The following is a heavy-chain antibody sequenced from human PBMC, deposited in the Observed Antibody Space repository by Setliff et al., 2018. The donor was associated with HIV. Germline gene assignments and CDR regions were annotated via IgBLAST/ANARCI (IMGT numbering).Heavy chain of an antibody. CDR3: ARHDGLRSVHGAFDI. V-gene: IGHV1-18*01. CDR1: GYTFTSHG. Sequence: GASVKVSCKASGYTFTSHGISWVRQAPGQGLEWMGWISTYNDNTNYAQKLQGRVTMTTETSTSTAYMELRSPRTDDTAVYYCARHDGLRSVHGAFDIWGQGTMVTVSS. J-gene: IGHJ3*02. D-gene: IGHD4-17*01. CDR2: ISTYNDNT.